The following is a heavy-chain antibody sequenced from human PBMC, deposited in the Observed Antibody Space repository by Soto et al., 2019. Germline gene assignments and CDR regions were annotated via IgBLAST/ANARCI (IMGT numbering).Heavy chain of an antibody. V-gene: IGHV3-11*01. CDR1: GFIFSDYY. Sequence: GGSLRLSCAASGFIFSDYYMTWIRQAPGKGLEWIXCXSXXXRXTXXXDXXXXRFVVSKDNAKNLVYLQMKSLRTEDTAVYYCAHPRGFGVFDAYDIWGQGTMVTVSS. J-gene: IGHJ3*02. CDR2: XSXXXRXT. D-gene: IGHD3-10*01. CDR3: AHPRGFGVFDAYDI.